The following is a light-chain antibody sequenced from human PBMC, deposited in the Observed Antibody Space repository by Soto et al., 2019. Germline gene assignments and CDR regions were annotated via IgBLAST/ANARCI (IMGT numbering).Light chain of an antibody. J-gene: IGKJ2*01. CDR3: QQLKTYPYT. CDR1: QDINKF. CDR2: SAS. Sequence: IRLTQSRSSLSASVADSATATCRASQDINKFLAWFRQKPGKAPNLLIFSASTLQIAVPSRLSGGGSVTDFTLTIDSLQPEDFATYYCQQLKTYPYTFGQRTKLEIK. V-gene: IGKV1-9*01.